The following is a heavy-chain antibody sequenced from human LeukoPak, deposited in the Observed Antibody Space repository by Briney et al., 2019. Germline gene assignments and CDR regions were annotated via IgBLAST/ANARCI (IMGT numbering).Heavy chain of an antibody. CDR3: ARGSGIVVVPADFDY. J-gene: IGHJ4*02. Sequence: GGSLRLSCAASGFTFSSYWMHWVRQAPGKGLVWVSRINSDGSSTSYADSVKGRFTISRDNAKNSLYLQMNSLRAEDTAVYYCARGSGIVVVPADFDYWGQGTLVTVSS. CDR2: INSDGSST. CDR1: GFTFSSYW. V-gene: IGHV3-74*01. D-gene: IGHD2-2*01.